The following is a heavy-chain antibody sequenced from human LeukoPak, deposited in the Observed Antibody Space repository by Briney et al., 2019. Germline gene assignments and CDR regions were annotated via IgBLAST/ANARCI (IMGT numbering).Heavy chain of an antibody. J-gene: IGHJ6*02. CDR1: GYTLTELS. Sequence: GASVKVSCKVSGYTLTELSMHWVRQAPGKGLEWMGGFDPEDGETIYAQKFQGRVTITADKSTSTAYMELSSLRSEDTAVYYCARDKYSSSRNYYYYYGMDVWGQGTTVTVSS. CDR2: FDPEDGET. D-gene: IGHD6-13*01. CDR3: ARDKYSSSRNYYYYYGMDV. V-gene: IGHV1-24*01.